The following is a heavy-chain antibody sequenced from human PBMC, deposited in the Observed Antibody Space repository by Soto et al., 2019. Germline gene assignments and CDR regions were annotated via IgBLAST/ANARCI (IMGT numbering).Heavy chain of an antibody. CDR2: IDPGDSDT. D-gene: IGHD3-9*01. V-gene: IGHV5-51*03. J-gene: IGHJ5*02. Sequence: EVQLVQSGAEVKKPGESLKISCKGSGYSSTSYWIGWVRQMTGQGLEWMGNIDPGDSDTRHSPSFQGQVTSSDDKAISTAYMQWSSLKASDTAMYYCARNYDIVSGYLWFDPWGQGTLVTVSS. CDR1: GYSSTSYW. CDR3: ARNYDIVSGYLWFDP.